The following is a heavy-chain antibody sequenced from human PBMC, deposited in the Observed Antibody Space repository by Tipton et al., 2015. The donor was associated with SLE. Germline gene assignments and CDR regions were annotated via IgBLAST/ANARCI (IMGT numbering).Heavy chain of an antibody. CDR3: ARQVYYYDSSGYYSSFDY. V-gene: IGHV4-4*09. Sequence: TLSLTCTVSGGSISSYYWNWLRQPPGKGLEWIGNIYSSGSTNYNPSLKSRVTISVDTSKNQFSLKLSSVTAADTAVYYCARQVYYYDSSGYYSSFDYWGQGTLVTVSS. CDR2: IYSSGST. CDR1: GGSISSYY. J-gene: IGHJ4*02. D-gene: IGHD3-22*01.